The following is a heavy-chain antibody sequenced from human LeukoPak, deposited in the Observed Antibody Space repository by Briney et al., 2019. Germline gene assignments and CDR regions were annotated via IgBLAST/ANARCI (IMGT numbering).Heavy chain of an antibody. J-gene: IGHJ4*02. CDR2: ISTNGGST. D-gene: IGHD3-22*01. Sequence: GGSLRLSCAASGFTFGSYAMSWVRQAPGKGLEWVSGISTNGGSTSYADSVKGRLTISRDNPRNMLYMEMNSLRAEDTAVYYCSVMHRYYDGSGYWVQWGQGTLVTVSS. CDR1: GFTFGSYA. V-gene: IGHV3-23*01. CDR3: SVMHRYYDGSGYWVQ.